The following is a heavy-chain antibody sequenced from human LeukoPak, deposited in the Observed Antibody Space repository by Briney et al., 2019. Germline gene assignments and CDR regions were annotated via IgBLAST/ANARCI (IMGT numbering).Heavy chain of an antibody. D-gene: IGHD6-6*01. CDR1: GGSINTYY. V-gene: IGHV4-59*12. CDR3: ARAVSSIAALSWFDP. CDR2: IYYSGST. J-gene: IGHJ5*02. Sequence: PSETLSLTCTVSGGSINTYYWSWIRQPPGKGLEWIGYIYYSGSTNYNPSLKSRVTISVDTSKNQFSLKLSSVTAADTAVYYCARAVSSIAALSWFDPWGQGTLVTVSS.